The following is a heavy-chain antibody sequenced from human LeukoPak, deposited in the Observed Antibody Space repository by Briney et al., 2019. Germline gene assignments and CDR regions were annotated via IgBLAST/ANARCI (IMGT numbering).Heavy chain of an antibody. CDR3: TKDFRSVLLWFGELLPWFDP. CDR1: GFTFSSYG. V-gene: IGHV3-30*18. CDR2: ISYDGSNK. D-gene: IGHD3-10*01. J-gene: IGHJ5*02. Sequence: GRSLRLSCAASGFTFSSYGMHWVRQAPGKGLEWVAVISYDGSNKYYADSVKGRFTISRDNSKNTLYLQTNSLRAEDTAVYYCTKDFRSVLLWFGELLPWFDPWSQGTLVTVSS.